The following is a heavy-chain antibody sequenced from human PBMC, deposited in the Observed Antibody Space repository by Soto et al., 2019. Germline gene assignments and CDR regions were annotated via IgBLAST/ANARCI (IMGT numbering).Heavy chain of an antibody. CDR3: ERVIDYGDSFNWFDP. J-gene: IGHJ5*02. CDR2: IYTSGRT. D-gene: IGHD4-17*01. Sequence: ESLSLTCPVSGGSISSYYWSWIRQPSGKGLDWIGRIYTSGRTNYNPSLKSRVTMSVDTSKKQISLKLSYVTAADTAVYYCERVIDYGDSFNWFDPWGQGTLVTVYS. CDR1: GGSISSYY. V-gene: IGHV4-4*07.